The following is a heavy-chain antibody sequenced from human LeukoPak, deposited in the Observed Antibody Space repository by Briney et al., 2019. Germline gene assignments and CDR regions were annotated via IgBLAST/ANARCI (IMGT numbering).Heavy chain of an antibody. CDR2: ISSSSFKI. V-gene: IGHV3-48*04. CDR3: VRDPSYGSSWYYYMDV. Sequence: GGSLRLSCAASESTFVRYAMNWVRQAPGKGLEWVSYISSSSFKIGYADSVKGRFTISRDNSKNSLYLQMDSLRVEDTAVYYCVRDPSYGSSWYYYMDVWGKGTTVTVSS. D-gene: IGHD6-13*01. J-gene: IGHJ6*03. CDR1: ESTFVRYA.